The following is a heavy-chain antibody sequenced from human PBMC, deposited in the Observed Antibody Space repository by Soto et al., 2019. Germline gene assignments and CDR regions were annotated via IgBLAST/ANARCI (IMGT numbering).Heavy chain of an antibody. CDR3: VRGLYTGSPHFFY. J-gene: IGHJ4*02. CDR2: IEGDGSEK. D-gene: IGHD1-1*01. V-gene: IGHV3-7*05. CDR1: EFTFSTYW. Sequence: PGGSLRLSCVASEFTFSTYWMTWVRQAPGKGLEWVANIEGDGSEKNYVDSVQGRFTVSRDNAKRSLYLQMNSLRVEDTAVYYCVRGLYTGSPHFFYWGQGTLVTVSS.